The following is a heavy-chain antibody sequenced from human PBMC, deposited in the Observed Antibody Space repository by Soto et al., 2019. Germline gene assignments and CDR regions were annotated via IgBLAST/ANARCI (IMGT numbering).Heavy chain of an antibody. CDR1: GFTVSSNY. V-gene: IGHV3-66*01. Sequence: QPGGSLRLSCAASGFTVSSNYMSWVRQAPGKGLEWVSVIFGGGSTYYADSVKGRFTISRDNSKNTLYLQMNSLRAEDTAVYYCARDKRDLRFLEWSYYFDYWGQGTLVTVSS. D-gene: IGHD3-3*01. CDR2: IFGGGST. CDR3: ARDKRDLRFLEWSYYFDY. J-gene: IGHJ4*02.